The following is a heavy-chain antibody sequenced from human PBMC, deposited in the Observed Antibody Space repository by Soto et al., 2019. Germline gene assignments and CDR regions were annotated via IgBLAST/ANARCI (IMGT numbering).Heavy chain of an antibody. D-gene: IGHD4-17*01. J-gene: IGHJ3*02. CDR2: INPSGGST. Sequence: ASVKVSCKASGYTFTSYYMHRVRQAPGQGLEWMGIINPSGGSTSYAQKFQGRVTMTRDTSTSTVYMELSSLRSEDTAVYYCALTSVKNGAFAIWAQGTMVIVSS. CDR3: ALTSVKNGAFAI. CDR1: GYTFTSYY. V-gene: IGHV1-46*01.